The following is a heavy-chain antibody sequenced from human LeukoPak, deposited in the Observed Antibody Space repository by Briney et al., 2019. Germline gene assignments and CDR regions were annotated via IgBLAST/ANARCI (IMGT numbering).Heavy chain of an antibody. V-gene: IGHV3-30*04. Sequence: GGPLRLSCAASGFTFSSYAMHWVRQAPGKGLEWVAVISYDGSNKYYADSVKGRFTISRDNSKNTLYLQMNSLRAEDTAVYYCARDDYGDYVRGLGGPFDYWGQGTLVTVSS. D-gene: IGHD4-17*01. J-gene: IGHJ4*02. CDR2: ISYDGSNK. CDR1: GFTFSSYA. CDR3: ARDDYGDYVRGLGGPFDY.